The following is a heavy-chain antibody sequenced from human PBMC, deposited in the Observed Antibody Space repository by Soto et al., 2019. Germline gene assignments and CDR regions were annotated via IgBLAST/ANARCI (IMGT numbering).Heavy chain of an antibody. Sequence: QLQLQESGPGLVKPSETLSLTCTVSGGSISSNSYYWGWIRQPPGKGLEWIGNIYYSGNTNYNPSLKIRVTIVVDTSNNQFSLNVSSVTAADTAVYYCATPIVGTTNFDSWGQGTLVTVSS. V-gene: IGHV4-39*01. D-gene: IGHD1-26*01. CDR2: IYYSGNT. J-gene: IGHJ4*02. CDR3: ATPIVGTTNFDS. CDR1: GGSISSNSYY.